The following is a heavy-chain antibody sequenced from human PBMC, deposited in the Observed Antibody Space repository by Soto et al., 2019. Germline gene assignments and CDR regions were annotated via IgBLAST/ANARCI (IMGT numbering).Heavy chain of an antibody. CDR2: IYSGGST. Sequence: GGSLRLSCAASGFTVSSNYMSWVRQAPGKGLEWVSVIYSGGSTYYADSVKGRFTISRDNSKNTLYLQMNSLRAEDTAVYYCARSSNSIAAAGTGFEYWGKGTLVTVSS. D-gene: IGHD6-13*01. J-gene: IGHJ4*02. CDR3: ARSSNSIAAAGTGFEY. CDR1: GFTVSSNY. V-gene: IGHV3-53*01.